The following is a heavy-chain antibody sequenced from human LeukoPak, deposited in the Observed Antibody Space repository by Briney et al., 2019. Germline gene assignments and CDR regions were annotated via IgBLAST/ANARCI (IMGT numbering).Heavy chain of an antibody. J-gene: IGHJ4*02. CDR2: INHSGST. CDR1: GGSFSVYY. Sequence: SETLSLTCAVYGGSFSVYYWSWIRQPPWRGLEWIGEINHSGSTNYNPSLKSRVTISADASKNQFSLKLTSVTAADTAVYYCARGLRGGAAGWGQGTLVTVSS. CDR3: ARGLRGGAAG. V-gene: IGHV4-34*01. D-gene: IGHD2-15*01.